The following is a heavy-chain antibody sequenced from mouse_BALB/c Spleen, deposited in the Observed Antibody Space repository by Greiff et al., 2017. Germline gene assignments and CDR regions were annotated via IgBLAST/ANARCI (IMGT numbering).Heavy chain of an antibody. CDR1: GFTFSDYY. D-gene: IGHD2-4*01. CDR3: AREGIYYDYDGRYYFDY. J-gene: IGHJ2*01. V-gene: IGHV5-4*02. Sequence: EVKVEESGGGLVKPGGSLKLSCAASGFTFSDYYMYWVRQTPEKRLEWVATISDGGSYTYYPDSVKGRFTISRDNAKNNLYLQMSSLKSEDTAMYYCAREGIYYDYDGRYYFDYWGQGTTLTVSS. CDR2: ISDGGSYT.